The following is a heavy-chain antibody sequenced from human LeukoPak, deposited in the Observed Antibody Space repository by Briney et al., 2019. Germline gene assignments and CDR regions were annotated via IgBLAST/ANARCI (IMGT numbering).Heavy chain of an antibody. V-gene: IGHV3-30*04. Sequence: GGSLRLSCAASGFTFSIYAMHWVRQAPGKGLEWVAVISYDGRNKYYADSVKGRFTFSRDNSKSTLFLQMDSVRGEDPAVYYCARAPFRMTTDGLDIWGQGAMVTVSS. CDR2: ISYDGRNK. D-gene: IGHD4-17*01. J-gene: IGHJ3*02. CDR1: GFTFSIYA. CDR3: ARAPFRMTTDGLDI.